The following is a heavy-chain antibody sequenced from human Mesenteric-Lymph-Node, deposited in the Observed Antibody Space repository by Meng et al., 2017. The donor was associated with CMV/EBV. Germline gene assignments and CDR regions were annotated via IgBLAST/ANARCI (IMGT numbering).Heavy chain of an antibody. Sequence: GESLKISCAASGFIFKTYGMHWVRQAPGKGLEWVAFLRSDGNNIYYVDSVQGRFIISRDDSNDMLYLQMNSLRVEDTAVYYCARRWESLSYFDYWGQGALVTVSS. D-gene: IGHD1-26*01. V-gene: IGHV3-30*02. CDR1: GFIFKTYG. CDR2: LRSDGNNI. J-gene: IGHJ4*02. CDR3: ARRWESLSYFDY.